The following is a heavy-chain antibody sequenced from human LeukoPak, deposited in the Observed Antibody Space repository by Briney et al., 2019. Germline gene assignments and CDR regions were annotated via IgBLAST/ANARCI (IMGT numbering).Heavy chain of an antibody. V-gene: IGHV3-43*02. CDR3: AKDILHSSSWSGLQH. Sequence: GGSLRLFCAASGFTFDDYAMHWVRQAPGKGLEWVSLISGDGGSTYYADSVRGRFTISRDNSKNSLYLQMNSLRTEDTALYYCAKDILHSSSWSGLQHWGQGTLVTVSS. D-gene: IGHD6-13*01. CDR2: ISGDGGST. CDR1: GFTFDDYA. J-gene: IGHJ1*01.